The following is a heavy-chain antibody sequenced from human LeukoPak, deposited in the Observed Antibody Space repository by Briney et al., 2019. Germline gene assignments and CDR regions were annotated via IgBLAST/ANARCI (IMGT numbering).Heavy chain of an antibody. Sequence: SETLSLTCTVSGGSLSSSSYYWGWIRQPPGKGLEWIGSIYHSGSTYYNPSLKSRVTISVDTSKNQFSLKLSSVTAADTAVYYCARGYNDVWSGYYGNAFDIWGQGTMVTVSS. CDR3: ARGYNDVWSGYYGNAFDI. D-gene: IGHD3/OR15-3a*01. V-gene: IGHV4-39*07. CDR1: GGSLSSSSYY. J-gene: IGHJ3*02. CDR2: IYHSGST.